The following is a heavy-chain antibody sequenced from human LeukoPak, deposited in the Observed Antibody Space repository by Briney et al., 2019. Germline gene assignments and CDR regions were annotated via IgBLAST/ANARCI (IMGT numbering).Heavy chain of an antibody. J-gene: IGHJ4*02. CDR3: ARGTGGEGGDY. V-gene: IGHV3-30*01. Sequence: PGRTVRLFCGAWGYTFSRYAMHWARQAPGKGREGGEVISYDGSNKYYADSVKGRFTTSRDNSKNTLYLQMNSLRAEDTAVYCCARGTGGEGGDYWGQGTLVTVSS. D-gene: IGHD2-21*01. CDR2: ISYDGSNK. CDR1: GYTFSRYA.